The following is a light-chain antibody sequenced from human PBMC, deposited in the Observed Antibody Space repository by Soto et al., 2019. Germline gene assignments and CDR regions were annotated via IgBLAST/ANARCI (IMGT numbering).Light chain of an antibody. V-gene: IGKV3-20*01. CDR1: QSVTTQ. J-gene: IGKJ1*01. CDR3: QQYGGSTRT. Sequence: EIVLTQSPVTLSLSPGERATLSCRASQSVTTQLAWYQQKRGRAPRLIIHGASRRATGIPDRISGSGSGTDFTLTISRVEPEDVAVYYCQQYGGSTRTFGQGTKVDIK. CDR2: GAS.